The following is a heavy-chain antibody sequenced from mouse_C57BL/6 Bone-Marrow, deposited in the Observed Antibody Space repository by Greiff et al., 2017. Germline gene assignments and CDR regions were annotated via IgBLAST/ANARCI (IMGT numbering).Heavy chain of an antibody. CDR1: GYTFTSYG. CDR3: ARGYYGLTGFAY. D-gene: IGHD1-1*01. CDR2: IYPRSGNT. J-gene: IGHJ3*01. Sequence: VKLMESGAELARPGASVKLSCKASGYTFTSYGISWVKQRTGQGLEWIGEIYPRSGNTYYNEKFKGKATLTADKSSSTAYMELRSLTSEDSAVYFWARGYYGLTGFAYWGQGTLVTVSA. V-gene: IGHV1-81*01.